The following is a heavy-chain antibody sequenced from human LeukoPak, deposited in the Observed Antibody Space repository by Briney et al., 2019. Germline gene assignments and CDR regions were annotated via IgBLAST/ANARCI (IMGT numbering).Heavy chain of an antibody. CDR1: GFTVSSNY. Sequence: GGSLRLSCAASGFTVSSNYMTWVRQAPGKGPQWVSVIHKNAITYYADTVKGRFTISRDNSKNTLYLQMNSLRAEDTAVYYCAKDPRDHSYGWSWRYFDYWGQGTLVTVSS. D-gene: IGHD5-18*01. J-gene: IGHJ4*02. V-gene: IGHV3-66*03. CDR2: IHKNAIT. CDR3: AKDPRDHSYGWSWRYFDY.